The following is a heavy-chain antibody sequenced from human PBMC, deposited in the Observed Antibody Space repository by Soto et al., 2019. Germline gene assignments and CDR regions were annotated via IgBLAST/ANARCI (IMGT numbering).Heavy chain of an antibody. V-gene: IGHV4-34*01. J-gene: IGHJ1*01. CDR2: INHSGST. CDR1: GGSFSRYY. Sequence: PSETLSLTCAVYGGSFSRYYCCWIRQPPEKGMEWIGEINHSGSTNYNPSLKSRVTISVDTSKNQFCLKVSSVTAADTAAYYCARLDLPRGTYYDGSGYYYDWGQGALVTVSS. D-gene: IGHD3-22*01. CDR3: ARLDLPRGTYYDGSGYYYD.